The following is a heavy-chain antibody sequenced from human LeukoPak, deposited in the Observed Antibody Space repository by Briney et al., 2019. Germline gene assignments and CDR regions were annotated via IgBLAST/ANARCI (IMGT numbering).Heavy chain of an antibody. V-gene: IGHV3-30*18. CDR2: ISYDGSNK. CDR3: AKDGRWARTYFYYYMDV. J-gene: IGHJ6*03. D-gene: IGHD4-23*01. Sequence: TLRLSCAVSGFTFSSYGMHWVRQAPGKRLEWVAVISYDGSNKYYADSVKGRFTISRDNSENTVYLQVNSLRAEDTAVYYCAKDGRWARTYFYYYMDVWGKGTSVTVSS. CDR1: GFTFSSYG.